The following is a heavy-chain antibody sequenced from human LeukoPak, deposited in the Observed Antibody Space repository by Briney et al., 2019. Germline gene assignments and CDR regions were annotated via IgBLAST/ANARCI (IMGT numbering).Heavy chain of an antibody. Sequence: ASVKVSCKASGYTFTGYYMHWVRQAPGQGLEWMGWINPNSDGTNYAQKFQGRVTMTRDTSISTAYMELSRPRSDDTAVYYCASTYSGYDAPQTEQDNWFDPWGQGTLVTVSS. V-gene: IGHV1-2*02. CDR3: ASTYSGYDAPQTEQDNWFDP. J-gene: IGHJ5*02. CDR1: GYTFTGYY. CDR2: INPNSDGT. D-gene: IGHD5-12*01.